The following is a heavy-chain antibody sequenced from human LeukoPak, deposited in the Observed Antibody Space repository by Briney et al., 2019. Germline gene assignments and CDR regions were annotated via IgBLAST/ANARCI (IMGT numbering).Heavy chain of an antibody. V-gene: IGHV3-9*01. CDR1: GFTFDDYG. J-gene: IGHJ4*02. CDR3: AKDAEPTYTYGKIDY. Sequence: GGSLRLSCAASGFTFDDYGMHWVRQAPGKGLEGVSGISWNSGSIGYADSVKGRFTISRDNAKNSLYLQMNSLRAEDTALYYCAKDAEPTYTYGKIDYWGQGTLVTVSS. D-gene: IGHD5-18*01. CDR2: ISWNSGSI.